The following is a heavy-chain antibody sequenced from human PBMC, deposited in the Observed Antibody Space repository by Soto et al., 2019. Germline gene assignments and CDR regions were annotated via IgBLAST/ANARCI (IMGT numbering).Heavy chain of an antibody. CDR1: GGTFSSYA. CDR3: ARDAGYSYDGGAFDI. D-gene: IGHD5-18*01. J-gene: IGHJ3*02. CDR2: IIPIFGTA. Sequence: QVQLVQSGAEVKKPGSSVKVSCKASGGTFSSYAISWVRQAPGQGLEWVGGIIPIFGTANYAQKFQGRVTLTAYKSTSTAYMELSGLRSEDTAVYYCARDAGYSYDGGAFDIWGQGTMVTVSS. V-gene: IGHV1-69*06.